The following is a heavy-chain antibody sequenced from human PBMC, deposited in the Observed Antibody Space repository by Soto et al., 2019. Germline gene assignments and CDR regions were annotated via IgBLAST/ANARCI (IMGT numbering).Heavy chain of an antibody. V-gene: IGHV3-23*01. J-gene: IGHJ4*02. CDR1: GFTFSSYA. Sequence: EVQLLESGGGLVQPGGSLRLSCAASGFTFSSYAMSWVRQAPGKGLEWVSAISGSGASTYYADSVKGRFTISRDNPKNALYLQRNSLIAEDTAVYYCAHFDWFIDYWGRATLVTVSS. CDR2: ISGSGAST. D-gene: IGHD3-9*01. CDR3: AHFDWFIDY.